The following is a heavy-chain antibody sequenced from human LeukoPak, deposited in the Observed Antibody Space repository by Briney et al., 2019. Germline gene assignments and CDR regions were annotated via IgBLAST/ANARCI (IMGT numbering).Heavy chain of an antibody. J-gene: IGHJ4*02. CDR1: GFTFSSYS. CDR3: AISQWLVHHFDY. D-gene: IGHD6-19*01. CDR2: ISSSSSYI. V-gene: IGHV3-21*01. Sequence: GGSLRLSCAASGFTFSSYSMNWVRQAPGKRLEWVSSISSSSSYIYYAGSVKGRFTISRGNAKNSLYLQMNSLRAEDTAVYYCAISQWLVHHFDYWGQGTLVTVSS.